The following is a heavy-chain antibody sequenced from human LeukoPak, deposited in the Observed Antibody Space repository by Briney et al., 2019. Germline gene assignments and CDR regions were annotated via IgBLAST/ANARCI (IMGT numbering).Heavy chain of an antibody. CDR1: GYTFTSYG. Sequence: ASVKDSCKASGYTFTSYGISWVRQAPGQGLEWMGWISAYNGNTNYAQKLQGRVTMTTDTSTSTAYMELRSLRSDDTAVYYCARVSSLELRRSFDYWGQGTLVTVSS. CDR3: ARVSSLELRRSFDY. V-gene: IGHV1-18*01. CDR2: ISAYNGNT. D-gene: IGHD1-7*01. J-gene: IGHJ4*02.